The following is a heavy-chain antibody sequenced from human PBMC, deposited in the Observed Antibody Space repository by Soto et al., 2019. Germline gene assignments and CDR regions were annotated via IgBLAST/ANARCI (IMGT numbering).Heavy chain of an antibody. D-gene: IGHD3-10*01. CDR3: ARGDYYGSGSYYNRTPRLDY. J-gene: IGHJ4*02. Sequence: SETLSLTCAVYGGSFSGYYWSWIRQPPGKGLEWIGEINHSGSTNYNPSLKSRVNISVDTSKNQFSLKLSSVTAADTAVYYCARGDYYGSGSYYNRTPRLDYWGQGTLVTVSS. CDR1: GGSFSGYY. V-gene: IGHV4-34*01. CDR2: INHSGST.